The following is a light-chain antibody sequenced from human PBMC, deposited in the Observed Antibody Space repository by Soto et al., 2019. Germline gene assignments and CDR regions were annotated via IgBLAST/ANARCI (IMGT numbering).Light chain of an antibody. CDR3: QHHNSYYQT. CDR2: GAS. Sequence: DIQMTRSPPTLSASVGDRVTITCRASQSIRHYLAWYQQMPGKAPKLLIYGASTLQSGVPSRFSGSGSGTEFTLTISSLQPDDFGTYFCQHHNSYYQTFGQGTKVDIK. CDR1: QSIRHY. V-gene: IGKV1-5*01. J-gene: IGKJ1*01.